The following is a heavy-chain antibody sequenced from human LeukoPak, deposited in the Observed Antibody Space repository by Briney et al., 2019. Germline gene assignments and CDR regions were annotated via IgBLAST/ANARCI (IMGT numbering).Heavy chain of an antibody. CDR2: IWYDGSNK. Sequence: GGSLRPSCAASGFTFSSYGMHWVRQAPGKGLEWVAVIWYDGSNKYYADSVKGRFTISRDNSKNTLYLQMNSLRAEDTAVYYCARDRRIISSLYYYGMDVWGKGTTVTVSS. J-gene: IGHJ6*04. V-gene: IGHV3-33*01. CDR1: GFTFSSYG. CDR3: ARDRRIISSLYYYGMDV. D-gene: IGHD2-15*01.